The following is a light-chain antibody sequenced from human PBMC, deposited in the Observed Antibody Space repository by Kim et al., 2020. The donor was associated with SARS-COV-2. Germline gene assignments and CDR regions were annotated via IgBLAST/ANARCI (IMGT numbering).Light chain of an antibody. CDR1: QSISSY. V-gene: IGKV1-39*01. CDR2: AAS. CDR3: QQSYSTPWT. Sequence: ASVGDRVTITCRASQSISSYLNWYQQKPGKAPKLLIYAASSLQSGVPSRFRGSGSGTDFTLAMSSLQPEDFATYDCQQSYSTPWTFGQGTKVDIK. J-gene: IGKJ1*01.